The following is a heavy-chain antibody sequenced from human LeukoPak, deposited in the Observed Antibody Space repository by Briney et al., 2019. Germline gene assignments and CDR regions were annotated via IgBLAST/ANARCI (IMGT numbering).Heavy chain of an antibody. CDR1: GFTFSSYG. J-gene: IGHJ4*02. V-gene: IGHV3-30*02. CDR3: ARGYSYGYKNGYYFDY. CDR2: IRYDGSNK. Sequence: GGSLRLSCAASGFTFSSYGMHWVRQAPGKGLEWVAFIRYDGSNKYYADSVKGRFTVSRDNSKNTLYLQMNSLRAEDTAVYYCARGYSYGYKNGYYFDYWGQGTLVTVSS. D-gene: IGHD5-18*01.